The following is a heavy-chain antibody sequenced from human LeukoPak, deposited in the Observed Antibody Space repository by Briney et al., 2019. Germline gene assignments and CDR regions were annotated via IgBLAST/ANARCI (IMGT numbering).Heavy chain of an antibody. J-gene: IGHJ5*02. Sequence: ASVKVSCKASGYTFTSYDINWVRQATGQGLEWMGWMNPNSGNTGYAQKFQGRVTMTTNTSISTAYMELSSLRSEDTAVYYCARAAMVRGVIIDWFDPWGQGTLVTVSS. CDR2: MNPNSGNT. V-gene: IGHV1-8*01. CDR3: ARAAMVRGVIIDWFDP. CDR1: GYTFTSYD. D-gene: IGHD3-10*01.